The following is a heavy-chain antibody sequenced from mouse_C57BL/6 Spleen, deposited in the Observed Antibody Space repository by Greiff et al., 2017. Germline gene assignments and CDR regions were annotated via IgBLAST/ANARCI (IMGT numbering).Heavy chain of an antibody. D-gene: IGHD1-1*01. CDR2: INPSNGGT. CDR1: GYTFTSYW. Sequence: VQLQQPGTELVKPGASVKLSCKASGYTFTSYWMHWVKQRPGQGLEWIGNINPSNGGTNYNEKFKSKATLTVDKSSSTAYMQLSSLTSEDSAVYYCEREGAITTGAMGYWGQGTSVTVSS. CDR3: EREGAITTGAMGY. J-gene: IGHJ4*01. V-gene: IGHV1-53*01.